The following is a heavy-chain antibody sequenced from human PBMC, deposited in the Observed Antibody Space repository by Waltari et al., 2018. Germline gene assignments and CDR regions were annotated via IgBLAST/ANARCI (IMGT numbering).Heavy chain of an antibody. CDR2: IWYDGSNK. CDR1: GFTFSSYG. D-gene: IGHD5-18*01. CDR3: ARVRGYSYGYLFDY. J-gene: IGHJ4*02. V-gene: IGHV3-33*01. Sequence: QVQLVESGGGVVQPGRSLRLSCAASGFTFSSYGMHWVRQAPGKGLEWVAVIWYDGSNKYYADSVKGRFTISRDNSKNTLYLQMNSLRAEDTAVYYCARVRGYSYGYLFDYWGQGTLVTVSS.